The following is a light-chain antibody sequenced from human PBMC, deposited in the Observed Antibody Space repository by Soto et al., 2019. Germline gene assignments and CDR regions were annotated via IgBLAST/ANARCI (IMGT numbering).Light chain of an antibody. J-gene: IGLJ2*01. CDR3: SSYAASTTVL. CDR2: EVH. CDR1: SSDVGTYDR. V-gene: IGLV2-18*02. Sequence: QSALTQPPSGSGSPGQSVTISCIGSSSDVGTYDRVSWYQAPPGTAPKLIIYEVHYRPSGVPDRFSGSKSGNTASLTISGLQAEDEADYYCSSYAASTTVLFGGGTKLTVL.